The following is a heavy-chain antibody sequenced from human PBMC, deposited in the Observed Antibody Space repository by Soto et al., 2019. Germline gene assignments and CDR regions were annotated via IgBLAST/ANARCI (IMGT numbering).Heavy chain of an antibody. D-gene: IGHD6-19*01. CDR3: ARSSYSSGWFGAFDI. CDR2: IDWDDDK. J-gene: IGHJ3*02. CDR1: GFSLSTSGMR. Sequence: SGPTLVNPTQTLTLTCTFSGFSLSTSGMRVSWIRQPPGKALEWLARIDWDDDKFYSTSLKTRLTISKDTSKNQVVLTKSNMYPVDIASCSCARSSYSSGWFGAFDIWGQGTMVTVSS. V-gene: IGHV2-70*04.